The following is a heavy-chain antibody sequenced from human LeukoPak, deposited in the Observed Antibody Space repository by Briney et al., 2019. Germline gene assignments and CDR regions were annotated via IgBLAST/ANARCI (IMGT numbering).Heavy chain of an antibody. V-gene: IGHV4-39*01. D-gene: IGHD1-7*01. J-gene: IGHJ5*02. Sequence: SETLSLTCTVSGRSINSSSYYWGWIRQPPGKGLEWIGSIYYSGSTYYNPSLKSRVTISVDTSKNQFSLKLSSVTAADTAVYYCARRSATGTTPGRFDPWGQGTLVTVSS. CDR3: ARRSATGTTPGRFDP. CDR1: GRSINSSSYY. CDR2: IYYSGST.